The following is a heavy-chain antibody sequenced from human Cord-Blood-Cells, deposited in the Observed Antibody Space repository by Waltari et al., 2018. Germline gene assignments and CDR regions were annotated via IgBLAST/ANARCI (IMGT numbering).Heavy chain of an antibody. CDR2: IDWDDDK. CDR3: ARGRPTKDWNVWFDP. Sequence: QVTLRESGPALVNPTPPLTLTCTSSGFSLSTSGMCVSWIRQHPGKALEWLALIDWDDDKYSRKSLKTRLTISKDTSKNQVVLTMTNMDPGDTATYYCARGRPTKDWNVWFDPWGQGTLVTVSS. V-gene: IGHV2-70*01. CDR1: GFSLSTSGMC. D-gene: IGHD1-1*01. J-gene: IGHJ5*02.